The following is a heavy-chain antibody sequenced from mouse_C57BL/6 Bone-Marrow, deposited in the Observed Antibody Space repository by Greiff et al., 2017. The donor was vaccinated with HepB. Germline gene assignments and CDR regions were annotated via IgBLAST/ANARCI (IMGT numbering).Heavy chain of an antibody. CDR3: ARPYYGSSPWWYFDV. D-gene: IGHD1-1*01. CDR1: GYTFTSYG. CDR2: IYPRSGNT. V-gene: IGHV1-81*01. Sequence: VQLQQSGAELARPGASVKLSCKASGYTFTSYGISWVKQRTGQGLEWIGEIYPRSGNTYYNEKFKGKATLTADKSSSTAYMELRSLTSEDSAVYFCARPYYGSSPWWYFDVWGTGTTVTVSS. J-gene: IGHJ1*03.